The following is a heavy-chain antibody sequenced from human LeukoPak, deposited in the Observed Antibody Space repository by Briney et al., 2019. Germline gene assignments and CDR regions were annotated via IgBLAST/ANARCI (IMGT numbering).Heavy chain of an antibody. J-gene: IGHJ5*02. V-gene: IGHV1-8*01. CDR2: INPNSRNT. Sequence: DSVTVSCKASGYTFTSYDIGWVRQAAGQGIEWMGWINPNSRNTGYTQKFQGRVTMTRNTSIITSYIELSSLRSEDTAVYYCARRNNWFDPWGQGTLVTVSS. CDR1: GYTFTSYD. CDR3: ARRNNWFDP.